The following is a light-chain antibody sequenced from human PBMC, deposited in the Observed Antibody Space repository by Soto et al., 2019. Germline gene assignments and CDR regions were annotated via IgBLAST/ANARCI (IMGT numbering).Light chain of an antibody. V-gene: IGKV3-20*01. CDR2: GAS. CDR3: QQYGGSPWT. CDR1: QSVRNSY. J-gene: IGKJ1*01. Sequence: DIVLTQSPGTLSLSPRERATLSCRASQSVRNSYLAWYQQKPGQAPRLLVYGASSRATGIPDRFSGSGSGTDFTLTVSRLEPEDFAVYYCQQYGGSPWTFGQGTKVEIK.